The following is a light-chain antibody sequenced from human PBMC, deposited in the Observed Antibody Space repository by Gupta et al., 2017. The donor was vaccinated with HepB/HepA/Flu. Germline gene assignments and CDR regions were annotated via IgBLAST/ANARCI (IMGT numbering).Light chain of an antibody. V-gene: IGKV4-1*01. CDR3: QQYYTTWT. CDR2: WAS. J-gene: IGKJ1*01. Sequence: DIVMTQSPDSLAVSLGERATINCKSSQSVLYSSNNNNYVAWYQQQPGQPPKLLIYWASTRESGVPDRFSGSGSGTDFTLTISSLQAEDVAVYYCQQYYTTWTFGQGTKVEIK. CDR1: QSVLYSSNNNNY.